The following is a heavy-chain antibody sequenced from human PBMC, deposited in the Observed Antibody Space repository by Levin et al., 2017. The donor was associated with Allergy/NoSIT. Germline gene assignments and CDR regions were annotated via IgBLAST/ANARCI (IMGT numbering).Heavy chain of an antibody. D-gene: IGHD5-24*01. Sequence: GGSLRLSCEASGFTFSIYGMSWVRQAPGKGLEWVSAISGNGVTTYYADSVKGRFTISRDNSKNTLYLQMNSLRVEDTAVYYCAKDLRWGFDYWGQGTLVTVSS. CDR3: AKDLRWGFDY. J-gene: IGHJ4*02. V-gene: IGHV3-23*01. CDR2: ISGNGVTT. CDR1: GFTFSIYG.